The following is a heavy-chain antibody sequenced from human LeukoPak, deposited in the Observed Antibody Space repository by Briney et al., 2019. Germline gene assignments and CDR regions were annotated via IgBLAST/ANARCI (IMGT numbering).Heavy chain of an antibody. CDR1: GGSFSGYY. CDR3: ARDGTYYYGSGSLDY. J-gene: IGHJ4*02. CDR2: INHSGST. Sequence: SETLSLTCAVYGGSFSGYYWSWIRQPPGKGLEWIGEINHSGSTNYNPSLKSRVTISVDTSKNQFSLKLSSVTAADTAVYYCARDGTYYYGSGSLDYWGQGTLVTVSS. D-gene: IGHD3-10*01. V-gene: IGHV4-34*01.